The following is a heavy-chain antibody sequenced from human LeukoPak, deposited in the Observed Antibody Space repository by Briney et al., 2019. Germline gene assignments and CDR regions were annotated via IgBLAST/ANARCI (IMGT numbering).Heavy chain of an antibody. CDR2: INHSGST. D-gene: IGHD6-19*01. CDR1: GGSFSGYY. CDR3: ARDRAGWYIDY. Sequence: SETLSLTCAVYGGSFSGYYWSWIRQPPGKGLEWIGEINHSGSTNYRPSLKSRLTILVNKSKNQFSLKLSSVTAADTAVYYCARDRAGWYIDYWGQGTLVTVSS. J-gene: IGHJ4*02. V-gene: IGHV4-34*01.